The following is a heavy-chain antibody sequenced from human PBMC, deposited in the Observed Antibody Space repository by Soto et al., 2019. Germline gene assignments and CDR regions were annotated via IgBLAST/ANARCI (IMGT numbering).Heavy chain of an antibody. CDR2: VFHTGNT. D-gene: IGHD7-27*01. J-gene: IGHJ4*02. CDR3: ARKAWVRFDY. CDR1: GDSISSSVW. Sequence: SETLSLTCAVSGDSISSSVWWTWVRQPPGKGLEWIGEVFHTGNTSYNPSLKSRVTMSVDKSTNEFSLKVTSVTAADTAIYYCARKAWVRFDYWGQGALVTVSS. V-gene: IGHV4-4*02.